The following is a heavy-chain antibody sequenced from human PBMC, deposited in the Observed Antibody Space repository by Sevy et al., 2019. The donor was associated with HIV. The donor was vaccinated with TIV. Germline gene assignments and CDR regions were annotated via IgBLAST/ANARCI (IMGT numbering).Heavy chain of an antibody. CDR2: VSPAGDT. D-gene: IGHD5-12*01. V-gene: IGHV3-13*01. CDR3: TRSGGYSDYGMDV. CDR1: GFTFITYD. Sequence: GGSLRLSCAASGFTFITYDMHWVRHVTGKGLEWVSGVSPAGDTFYPGSVKGRFTISRENAKNSLYLQMNNLRAGDTAVYYCTRSGGYSDYGMDVWGQWTTVTVSS. J-gene: IGHJ6*02.